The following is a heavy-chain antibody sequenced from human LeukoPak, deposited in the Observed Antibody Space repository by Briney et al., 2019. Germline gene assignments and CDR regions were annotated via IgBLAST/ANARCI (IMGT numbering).Heavy chain of an antibody. CDR1: GGSFSGYY. V-gene: IGHV4-34*01. D-gene: IGHD1-1*01. CDR3: ARGPTGTPGYFDY. J-gene: IGHJ4*02. CDR2: INHSGST. Sequence: SETLSLTCAVYGGSFSGYYWSWIRQPPGKGLEWIGEINHSGSTNYNPSLKSRVTISVDTSRNQFSLKLSSVTAADTAVYYCARGPTGTPGYFDYWGQGTLVTVSS.